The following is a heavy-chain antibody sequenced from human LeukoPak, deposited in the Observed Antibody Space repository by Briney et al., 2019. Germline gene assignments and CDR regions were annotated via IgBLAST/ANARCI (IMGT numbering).Heavy chain of an antibody. CDR1: GGSISSSSYY. V-gene: IGHV4-39*07. CDR2: IYHTGST. D-gene: IGHD6-13*01. J-gene: IGHJ3*02. CDR3: ARARIAAAGDDAFDI. Sequence: SETLSLTCTVSGGSISSSSYYWGWIRQPPGKGLEWIGTIYHTGSTYYNPSLESRVTLSVDTSKNQFSLKVSSVTAADTAVYYCARARIAAAGDDAFDIWGQGTMVTVSS.